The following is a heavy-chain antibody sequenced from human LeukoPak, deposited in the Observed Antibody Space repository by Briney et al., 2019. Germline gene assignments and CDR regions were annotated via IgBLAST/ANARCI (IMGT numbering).Heavy chain of an antibody. D-gene: IGHD5-12*01. CDR2: IGHNGST. V-gene: IGHV4-34*01. Sequence: RPSETLSLTCAVYGGSFNGYNWTWIRQPPGKGLEWIGEIGHNGSTNYNPSLKSRVTISVDTSKNQFSLKLSSVTAADTAVYYCASIVAALFDYWGQGTLVTVSS. CDR1: GGSFNGYN. J-gene: IGHJ4*02. CDR3: ASIVAALFDY.